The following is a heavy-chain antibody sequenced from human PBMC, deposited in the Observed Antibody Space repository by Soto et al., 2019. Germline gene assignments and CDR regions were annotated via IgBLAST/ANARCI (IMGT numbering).Heavy chain of an antibody. V-gene: IGHV4-34*01. CDR3: ARHVPPPRGSGRPDYYYYYMDV. J-gene: IGHJ6*03. Sequence: SETLSLTCAVYGGSFSGYYWSWIRQPPGKGLEWIGEINHSGSTNYNPSLKSRVTISVDTSKNQFSLKLSSVTAADTAVYYCARHVPPPRGSGRPDYYYYYMDVWGKGTTVTVSS. D-gene: IGHD6-19*01. CDR1: GGSFSGYY. CDR2: INHSGST.